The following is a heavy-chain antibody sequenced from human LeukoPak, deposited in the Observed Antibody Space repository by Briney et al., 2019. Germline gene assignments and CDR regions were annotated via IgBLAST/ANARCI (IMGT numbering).Heavy chain of an antibody. J-gene: IGHJ4*02. D-gene: IGHD3-22*01. CDR3: ARDGPRITMIVVAHSFDY. CDR2: MHPNSGNT. V-gene: IGHV1-8*01. CDR1: GYTFTSYD. Sequence: ASVKVSCKASGYTFTSYDINWVRQATGQGLEWMGWMHPNSGNTGYAQKFQGRVTMTRDTSTSTVYMELSSLRSEDTAVYYCARDGPRITMIVVAHSFDYWGQGTLVTVSS.